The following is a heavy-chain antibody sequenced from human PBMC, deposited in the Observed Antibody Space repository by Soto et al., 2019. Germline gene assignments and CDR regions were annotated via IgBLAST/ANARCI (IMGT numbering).Heavy chain of an antibody. J-gene: IGHJ4*02. CDR1: GFTVSSNY. V-gene: IGHV3-66*01. Sequence: PGGSLRLSCAASGFTVSSNYMSWVRQAPGKGLEWVSVIYSGGSTYYADSVKGRFTISRDNSKNTLYLQMNSLRAEDTAVYYCARGLISQTQLWLPPDYWGQGTLVTVSS. CDR2: IYSGGST. D-gene: IGHD5-18*01. CDR3: ARGLISQTQLWLPPDY.